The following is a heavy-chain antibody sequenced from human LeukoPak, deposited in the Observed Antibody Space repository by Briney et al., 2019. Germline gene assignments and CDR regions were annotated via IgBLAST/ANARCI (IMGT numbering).Heavy chain of an antibody. CDR3: ARGAWELLHFDY. J-gene: IGHJ4*02. CDR2: IYSGGST. V-gene: IGHV3-66*01. D-gene: IGHD1-26*01. CDR1: GFTVSNNY. Sequence: GGSLRLSCAASGFTVSNNYMSWVRQAPGKGLEWVSVIYSGGSTYYADSVNGRFTISRDNSKNTLYLQMNSLRAEDTAVYYCARGAWELLHFDYWGQGTLVTVSS.